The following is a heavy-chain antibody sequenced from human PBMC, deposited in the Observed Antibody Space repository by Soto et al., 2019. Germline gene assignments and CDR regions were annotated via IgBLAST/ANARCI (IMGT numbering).Heavy chain of an antibody. D-gene: IGHD6-13*01. CDR1: GGSFSGYY. J-gene: IGHJ5*02. CDR2: INHSGST. CDR3: ARGGRIAAAATDLNLFDP. Sequence: PSETLSLTCTVYGGSFSGYYWTWIRQPPGKGLEWFGEINHSGSTFYKASLKSRVTISLDTSKSQFSLKLSSVTAADTAVYYCARGGRIAAAATDLNLFDPLGQGILVTGFS. V-gene: IGHV4-34*01.